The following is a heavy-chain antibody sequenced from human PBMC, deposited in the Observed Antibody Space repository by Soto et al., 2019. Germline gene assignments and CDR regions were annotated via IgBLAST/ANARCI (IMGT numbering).Heavy chain of an antibody. V-gene: IGHV3-21*01. D-gene: IGHD2-2*01. CDR3: ARASVVVPAAYLLNWFDP. CDR2: ISSSSSYI. J-gene: IGHJ5*02. CDR1: GFTFSSYS. Sequence: GGSLRLSCAASGFTFSSYSMNWVRQAPGKGLEWVSSISSSSSYIYYADSVKGRFTISRDNAKNSLYLQTNSLRAEDTAVYYCARASVVVPAAYLLNWFDPWGQGTLVTVSS.